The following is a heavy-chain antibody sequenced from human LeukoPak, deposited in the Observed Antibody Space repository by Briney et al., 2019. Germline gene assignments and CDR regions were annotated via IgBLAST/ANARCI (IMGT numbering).Heavy chain of an antibody. CDR1: GYTLSEVS. Sequence: ASVTVSFKVSGYTLSEVSMHWVRQPPGKGLEWMGGFSPENGEAVYAQKFQGRVTMTEDTSTDTATMDLSSLRSEDTAVYFCATYLSSSSSLFDYWGQGTLITVSS. D-gene: IGHD6-6*01. CDR3: ATYLSSSSSLFDY. J-gene: IGHJ4*02. CDR2: FSPENGEA. V-gene: IGHV1-24*01.